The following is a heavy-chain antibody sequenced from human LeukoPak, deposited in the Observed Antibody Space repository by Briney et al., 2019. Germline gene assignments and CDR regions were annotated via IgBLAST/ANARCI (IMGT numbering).Heavy chain of an antibody. V-gene: IGHV4-39*07. Sequence: PSETLSFTCTVSGGSISSSSYYWGWIRQPPGKGLEWIGRIYTSGSTNYNPSLKSRVTISVDTSKNQFSLKLSSVTAADTAVYYCARGDYYDSSGYYYSPMDYWGQGTLVTVSS. D-gene: IGHD3-22*01. J-gene: IGHJ4*02. CDR3: ARGDYYDSSGYYYSPMDY. CDR2: IYTSGST. CDR1: GGSISSSSYY.